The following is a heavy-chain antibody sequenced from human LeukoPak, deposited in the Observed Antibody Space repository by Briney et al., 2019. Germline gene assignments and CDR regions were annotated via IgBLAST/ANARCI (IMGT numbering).Heavy chain of an antibody. D-gene: IGHD6-6*01. CDR3: AREESSSSGYYFDY. CDR1: GFTFSSYS. V-gene: IGHV3-21*01. J-gene: IGHJ4*02. Sequence: GGSLRLSCAASGFTFSSYSMNWVRQAPGKGLEWVSSISSNSNIYYADSVKGRFTISRDNAKNSLYLQMNSLRAEDTAVYYCAREESSSSGYYFDYWGQGTLVTVSS. CDR2: ISSNSNI.